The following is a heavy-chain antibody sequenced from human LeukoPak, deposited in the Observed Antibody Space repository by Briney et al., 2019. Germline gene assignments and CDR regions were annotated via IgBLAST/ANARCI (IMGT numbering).Heavy chain of an antibody. D-gene: IGHD6-13*01. V-gene: IGHV3-23*01. Sequence: GGSLRLSCAASGFTFSSYALSWVRQAPGKGLEWVPAISGSGGRTYYADSVKGRFTISRDNSKNTLYLQMNSLRPEDTALYSCVSAYIGVAGAGTSYWGQGTLVTVSS. J-gene: IGHJ4*02. CDR1: GFTFSSYA. CDR3: VSAYIGVAGAGTSY. CDR2: ISGSGGRT.